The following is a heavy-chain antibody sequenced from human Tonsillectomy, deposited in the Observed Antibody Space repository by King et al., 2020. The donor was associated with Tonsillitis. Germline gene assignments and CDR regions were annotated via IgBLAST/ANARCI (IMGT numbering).Heavy chain of an antibody. Sequence: VQLQESGPGLVKPSQTLSLTCTVSGGSISIGAYYLTWIRQHPGKCLEWIGYVLNSGSTDYNPSLKSRVLISMDTSKNHFSLDLSSVTAADTAVYYCARVLSGGGDYDYWGQGTLVTVSS. J-gene: IGHJ4*02. D-gene: IGHD2-15*01. CDR2: VLNSGST. CDR1: GGSISIGAYY. CDR3: ARVLSGGGDYDY. V-gene: IGHV4-31*03.